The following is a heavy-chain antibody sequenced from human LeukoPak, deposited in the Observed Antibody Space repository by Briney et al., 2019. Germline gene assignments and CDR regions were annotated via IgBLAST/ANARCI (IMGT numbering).Heavy chain of an antibody. CDR1: GGSISSSSYS. V-gene: IGHV4-39*01. D-gene: IGHD3-3*01. J-gene: IGHJ5*02. CDR2: IYYSGST. CDR3: ARGRPITIFGVVIPNWFDP. Sequence: SETLSLTCTVSGGSISSSSYSWGWIRQPPGQGLEWIGSIYYSGSTYYNPSLKSRVTISVDTSKNQFSLKLSSVTAADTAVYYCARGRPITIFGVVIPNWFDPWGQGTLVTVSS.